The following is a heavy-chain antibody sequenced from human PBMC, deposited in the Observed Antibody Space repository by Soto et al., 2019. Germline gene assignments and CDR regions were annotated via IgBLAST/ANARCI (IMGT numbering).Heavy chain of an antibody. J-gene: IGHJ4*02. D-gene: IGHD2-21*02. CDR1: GFTFSSYA. V-gene: IGHV3-23*01. Sequence: GRSLRLSCAASGFTFSSYAMSWVRHAPGKGLEWVSAISGSGGSTYYADSVKGRFTISRDNSKNTLYLQMNSLRAEDTAVYYCAKTHIVVVTAADFDYWGQGTLVTVSS. CDR3: AKTHIVVVTAADFDY. CDR2: ISGSGGST.